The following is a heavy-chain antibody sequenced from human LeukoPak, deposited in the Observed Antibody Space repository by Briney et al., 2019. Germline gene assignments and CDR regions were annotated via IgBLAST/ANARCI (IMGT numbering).Heavy chain of an antibody. Sequence: ASVKVSCKASGYTFTSYYMHWVRQAPGQGLEWMGWISAYNGNTNYAQKLQGRVTMTTDTSTSTAYMELRSLRSDDTAVYYCARCCLNAFDIWGQGTMVTVSS. CDR2: ISAYNGNT. J-gene: IGHJ3*02. V-gene: IGHV1-18*04. CDR3: ARCCLNAFDI. CDR1: GYTFTSYY.